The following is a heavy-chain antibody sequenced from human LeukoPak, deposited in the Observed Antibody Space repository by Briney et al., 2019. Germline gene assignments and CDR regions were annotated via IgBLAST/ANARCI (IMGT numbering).Heavy chain of an antibody. CDR3: ARGQRERAAATLKPIDY. CDR1: GYTFTSYY. J-gene: IGHJ4*02. D-gene: IGHD6-13*01. Sequence: ASVKVSCKASGYTFTSYYMHWVRQAPGQGLEWMGWINPNSGGTNYAQKFQGRVTMTRDTSISTAYMELSRLRSDDTAVYYCARGQRERAAATLKPIDYWGQGTLVTVSS. V-gene: IGHV1-2*02. CDR2: INPNSGGT.